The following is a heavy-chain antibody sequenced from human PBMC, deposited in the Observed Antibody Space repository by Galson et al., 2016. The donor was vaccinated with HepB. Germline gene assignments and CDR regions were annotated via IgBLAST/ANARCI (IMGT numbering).Heavy chain of an antibody. J-gene: IGHJ4*02. CDR2: IIPIFRTT. CDR3: ARPQREGGSYYSFDY. CDR1: GGTFSSYA. Sequence: SVKVSCKASGGTFSSYALSWVQQAPGQGLEWMGRIIPIFRTTNYAQKFQGRVSITADESTSTAYMELSSLRSEDTAVYYCARPQREGGSYYSFDYWGQGTLFTVSS. V-gene: IGHV1-69*13. D-gene: IGHD1-26*01.